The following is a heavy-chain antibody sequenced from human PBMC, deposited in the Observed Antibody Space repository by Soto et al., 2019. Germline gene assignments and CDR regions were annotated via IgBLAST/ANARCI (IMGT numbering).Heavy chain of an antibody. Sequence: ASVKVSCKASGYTFTGYYMHWVRQAPGQGLEWMGWINPNSGGTNYAQKFQGRVTMTRDTSISTAYMELSRLRSDDTAVYYCARVMVRGVIIHYYYYGMDVWGQGTTVTVSS. CDR3: ARVMVRGVIIHYYYYGMDV. D-gene: IGHD3-10*01. CDR2: INPNSGGT. CDR1: GYTFTGYY. V-gene: IGHV1-2*02. J-gene: IGHJ6*02.